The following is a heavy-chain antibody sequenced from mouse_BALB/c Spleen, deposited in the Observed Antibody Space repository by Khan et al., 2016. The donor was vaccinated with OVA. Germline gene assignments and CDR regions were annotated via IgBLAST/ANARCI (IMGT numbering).Heavy chain of an antibody. D-gene: IGHD1-2*01. Sequence: QVQLQQSGAELARPGASVKMSCKASGYTFTSHTMHWVKQRPGQGLEWIGYINPRSDYTKYNQKFNDKATLTADISSSTAYMQLSILTSEESAVYNCARRTAGYALDYWGQGTSVTVSS. CDR3: ARRTAGYALDY. CDR2: INPRSDYT. CDR1: GYTFTSHT. V-gene: IGHV1-4*01. J-gene: IGHJ4*01.